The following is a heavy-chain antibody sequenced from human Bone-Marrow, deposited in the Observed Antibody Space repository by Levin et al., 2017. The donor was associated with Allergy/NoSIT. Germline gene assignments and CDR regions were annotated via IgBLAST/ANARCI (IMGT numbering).Heavy chain of an antibody. V-gene: IGHV1-46*01. Sequence: GESLKISCKASGYTFTSYYMHWVRQAPGQGLEWMGIINPSGGSTSYAQKFQGRVTMTRDTSTSTVYMELSSLRSEDTAVYYCAREGRGYYFDYWGQGTLVTVSS. CDR3: AREGRGYYFDY. CDR2: INPSGGST. CDR1: GYTFTSYY. J-gene: IGHJ4*02.